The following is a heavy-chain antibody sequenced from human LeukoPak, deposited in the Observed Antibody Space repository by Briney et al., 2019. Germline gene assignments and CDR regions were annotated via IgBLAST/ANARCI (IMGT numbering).Heavy chain of an antibody. J-gene: IGHJ4*02. Sequence: PSETLSLTCAVSGGSISSGIYSWNWVRQPPGKGLEWIGFVYHSVNIHYNPSLESRVTISVDRSKNRFSLKLNSVTAADTAVYYYARSRTGYYRYLDSWGQGTLVTVSS. CDR2: VYHSVNI. CDR1: GGSISSGIYS. V-gene: IGHV4-30-2*01. D-gene: IGHD3-9*01. CDR3: ARSRTGYYRYLDS.